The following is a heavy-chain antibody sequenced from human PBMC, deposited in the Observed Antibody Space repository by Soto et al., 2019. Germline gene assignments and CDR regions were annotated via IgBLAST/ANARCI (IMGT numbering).Heavy chain of an antibody. CDR1: GYTFTNFG. D-gene: IGHD1-7*01. Sequence: QVQLVQSGTEVKKPGASVKVSCKTSGYTFTNFGISWVRQAPGQGLEWMGWISAFNGHTHHAQKFQGRVTLTTDTSTPTPFLELRSLRSNDTPFYYCARDPPRATPVLNYSDPWGQGTLVSVSS. V-gene: IGHV1-18*01. J-gene: IGHJ5*02. CDR2: ISAFNGHT. CDR3: ARDPPRATPVLNYSDP.